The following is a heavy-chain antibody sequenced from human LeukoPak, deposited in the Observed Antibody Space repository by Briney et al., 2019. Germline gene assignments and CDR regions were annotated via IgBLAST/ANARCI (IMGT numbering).Heavy chain of an antibody. J-gene: IGHJ4*02. D-gene: IGHD5-18*01. CDR2: INHSGST. Sequence: SETLSLTCAVYGGSFSGDYWSWIRQPPGKGLEWIGEINHSGSTNYNPSLKSRVTISVDTSKNQFSLKLSSVTAADTAVYYGARRRRGDSYGKHGGYYFDYWGQGTLVTVSS. CDR1: GGSFSGDY. CDR3: ARRRRGDSYGKHGGYYFDY. V-gene: IGHV4-34*01.